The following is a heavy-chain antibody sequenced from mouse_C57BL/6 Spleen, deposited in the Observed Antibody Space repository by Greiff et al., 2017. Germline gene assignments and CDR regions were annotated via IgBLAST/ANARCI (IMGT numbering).Heavy chain of an antibody. J-gene: IGHJ2*01. D-gene: IGHD4-1*01. Sequence: EVKLVESGPELVKPGASVKMSCKASGYTFTDYNMHWVKQSHGKSLEWIGYINPNNGGTSYNQKFKGKATLTVNKSSSTAYMELRSLTSEDSAVYYCARGRYWDPYYFDYWGQGTTLTVSS. CDR3: ARGRYWDPYYFDY. CDR1: GYTFTDYN. V-gene: IGHV1-22*01. CDR2: INPNNGGT.